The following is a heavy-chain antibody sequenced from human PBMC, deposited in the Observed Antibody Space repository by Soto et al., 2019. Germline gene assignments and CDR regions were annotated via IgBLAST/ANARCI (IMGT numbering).Heavy chain of an antibody. CDR3: ARDPPIGYCSSTSCPRYYYYGMDV. D-gene: IGHD2-2*01. CDR1: GFTFSSYG. J-gene: IGHJ6*02. CDR2: IWYDGSNK. Sequence: GGSLRLSCAASGFTFSSYGMHWVRQAPGKGLEWVAVIWYDGSNKYYADSVKGRFTISRDNSKNTRYLQMNSLRAEDTGVYYCARDPPIGYCSSTSCPRYYYYGMDVWGQGTTVTVSS. V-gene: IGHV3-33*01.